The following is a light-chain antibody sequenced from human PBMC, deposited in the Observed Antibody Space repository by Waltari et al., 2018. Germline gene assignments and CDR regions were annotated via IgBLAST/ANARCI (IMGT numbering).Light chain of an antibody. J-gene: IGKJ4*01. CDR3: QQANSLRIT. V-gene: IGKV1-12*01. CDR1: QSISSC. Sequence: DIQMTQSPSSLSASVGDRVTITWRASQSISSCLAWYQQKPGKAPKLLIYAASSLQSGVPWSSSSGSAATDFTLTISRQPDEDFAYYCHQQANSLRITFGGGTKVDIK. CDR2: AAS.